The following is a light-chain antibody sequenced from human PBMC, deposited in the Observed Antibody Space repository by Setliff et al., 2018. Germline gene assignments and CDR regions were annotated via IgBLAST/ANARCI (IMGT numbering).Light chain of an antibody. CDR1: RSNIGAGYG. J-gene: IGLJ1*01. CDR2: NDN. CDR3: QSYDNSLSGSGL. Sequence: VSGAPGQRVTISCTGSRSNIGAGYGVHWYQQFPGTAPKLLIYNDNNRPSGVPDRFSGSKSGTSASLAITGLQAEDEADYFCQSYDNSLSGSGLFGTGTKVTVL. V-gene: IGLV1-40*01.